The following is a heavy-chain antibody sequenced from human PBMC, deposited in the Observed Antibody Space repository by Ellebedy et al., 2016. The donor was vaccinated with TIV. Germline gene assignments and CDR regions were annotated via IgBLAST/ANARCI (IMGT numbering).Heavy chain of an antibody. Sequence: PGGSLRLSCAASGFTFSSYAMNWVRQAPGKGLEWVSVVGADGGTTFYAESVRGRFTISRDNSKSTVDLQMNSLRVEDTAVYFCAKDRTPSDGYWVFDDWGQGTLVTVSS. CDR1: GFTFSSYA. CDR2: VGADGGTT. CDR3: AKDRTPSDGYWVFDD. J-gene: IGHJ4*02. V-gene: IGHV3-23*01. D-gene: IGHD5-18*01.